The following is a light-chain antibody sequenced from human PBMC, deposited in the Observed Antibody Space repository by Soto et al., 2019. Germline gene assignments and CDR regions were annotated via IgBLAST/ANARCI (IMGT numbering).Light chain of an antibody. CDR3: QQSYSKPYT. CDR1: SINSY. Sequence: SINSYLNWYQHKPGKAPKVLIYAASSLQGGVPSRFSGSGSGTDFTLTINSLQPEDFATYYCQQSYSKPYTFGQATKVDIK. CDR2: AAS. V-gene: IGKV1-39*01. J-gene: IGKJ2*01.